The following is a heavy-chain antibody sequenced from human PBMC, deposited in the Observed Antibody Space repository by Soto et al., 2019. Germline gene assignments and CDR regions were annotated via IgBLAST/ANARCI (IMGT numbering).Heavy chain of an antibody. V-gene: IGHV3-23*01. CDR2: ISGSGGST. CDR3: AKDDAYAPYYFDY. D-gene: IGHD2-2*01. CDR1: GFTFSSYA. J-gene: IGHJ4*02. Sequence: PGGSLRLSCAASGFTFSSYAMSWVRQAPGKGLEWVSGISGSGGSTYYADSVKGQFTISRDNSKNTLYLQMNSLRAEDTAVYYCAKDDAYAPYYFDYWGQGTLVTVSS.